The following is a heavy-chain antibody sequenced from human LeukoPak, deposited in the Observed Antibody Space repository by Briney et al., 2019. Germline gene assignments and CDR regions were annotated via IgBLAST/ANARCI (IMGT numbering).Heavy chain of an antibody. CDR3: ARGESLGIAAARPLYY. V-gene: IGHV3-23*01. J-gene: IGHJ4*02. Sequence: GGSLRLSCAASGFTFSSYGMSWVRQAPGKGLEWVSAITGNGANTFYADSVKGRFTISRDNSKNTLYLQMNSLRAEDTAVYYCARGESLGIAAARPLYYWGQGTLVTVSS. CDR1: GFTFSSYG. D-gene: IGHD6-13*01. CDR2: ITGNGANT.